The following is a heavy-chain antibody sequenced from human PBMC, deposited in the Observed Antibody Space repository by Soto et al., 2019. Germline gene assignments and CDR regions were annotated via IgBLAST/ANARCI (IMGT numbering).Heavy chain of an antibody. V-gene: IGHV4-34*01. CDR2: INHSGST. CDR3: ARGLSAVAGRKAFGY. CDR1: GGSFSGYY. D-gene: IGHD6-19*01. J-gene: IGHJ4*02. Sequence: PSETLSLTCAVYGGSFSGYYWSWIRQPPGKGLEWIGEINHSGSTNYNPSLKSRVTISVDTSKNQFSLKLSSVTAADTAVYYCARGLSAVAGRKAFGYWGQGTPVTVSS.